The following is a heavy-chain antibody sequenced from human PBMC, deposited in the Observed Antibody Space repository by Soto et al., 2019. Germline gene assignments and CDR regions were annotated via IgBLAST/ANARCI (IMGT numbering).Heavy chain of an antibody. CDR3: ANEIRPNDY. J-gene: IGHJ4*02. V-gene: IGHV3-23*01. CDR1: GLPFSSHA. Sequence: EVQLLESGGGLVQPGGSLRLSWAASGLPFSSHAMSWVRQAPGKGLEWVSSISISGGNTYYADSVRGRFTISRDNSKNTLYLHMNSLTAEDTAIYYCANEIRPNDYWGQGTLVTVSS. CDR2: ISISGGNT. D-gene: IGHD4-17*01.